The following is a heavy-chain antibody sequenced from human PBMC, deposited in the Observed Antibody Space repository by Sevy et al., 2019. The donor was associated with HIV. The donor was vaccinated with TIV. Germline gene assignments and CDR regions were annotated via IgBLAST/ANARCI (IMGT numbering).Heavy chain of an antibody. V-gene: IGHV1-18*01. D-gene: IGHD6-13*01. CDR2: ISAYNGNT. Sequence: ASMKVSCKASGYTFTSYGISWVRQAPGQGLEWMGWISAYNGNTNYAQKLQGRVTMTTDTSTSTAYMELRSLRSDDTAVYYCARDGRSSSWHYYGMDVWGQGTTVTVSS. CDR3: ARDGRSSSWHYYGMDV. J-gene: IGHJ6*02. CDR1: GYTFTSYG.